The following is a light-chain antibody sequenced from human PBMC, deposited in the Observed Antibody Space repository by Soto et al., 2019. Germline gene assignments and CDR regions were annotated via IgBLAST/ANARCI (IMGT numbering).Light chain of an antibody. J-gene: IGLJ2*01. CDR2: DVT. CDR1: SSDVGGYTY. Sequence: QSALTQPASVSGSPGQTLTISCTGTSSDVGGYTYVSWYQQHPGKAPKLMIYDVTNRPSGVYNRFSGSKSGTTASLTISGLQAEDEADYYCSSYTSSTTYVVFGGGTKLTV. V-gene: IGLV2-14*01. CDR3: SSYTSSTTYVV.